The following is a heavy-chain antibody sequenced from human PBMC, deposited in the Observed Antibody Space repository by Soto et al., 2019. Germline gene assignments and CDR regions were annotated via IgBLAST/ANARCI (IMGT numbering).Heavy chain of an antibody. Sequence: SETLSLTCTVSGGSISSADYYWSWLRQHTGKGQEWIGYIYYSGSTYYNTSLRSRVTISVDTSKNLFSLKLSSVTAADTAVYYCARYGSGTYYPTTFDYWGQGTLVTVS. CDR2: IYYSGST. V-gene: IGHV4-31*03. CDR1: GGSISSADYY. J-gene: IGHJ4*02. CDR3: ARYGSGTYYPTTFDY. D-gene: IGHD3-10*01.